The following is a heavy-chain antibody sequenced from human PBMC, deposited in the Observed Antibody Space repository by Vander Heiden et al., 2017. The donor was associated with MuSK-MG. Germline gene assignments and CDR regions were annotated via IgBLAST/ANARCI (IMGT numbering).Heavy chain of an antibody. CDR1: GIHFSSYA. D-gene: IGHD3-10*01. CDR2: IRGSGGST. CDR3: AKEWRHDSGSYCDY. V-gene: IGHV3-23*01. J-gene: IGHJ4*02. Sequence: EVHLLESGGGLVQPGGYLRLSCAASGIHFSSYAMGWVRQAPGKGLEWVSAIRGSGGSTYYADSVKGRFTISRDNSKNTLYLQMNSLRAEDTAVYYGAKEWRHDSGSYCDYWGQGTLVTVSS.